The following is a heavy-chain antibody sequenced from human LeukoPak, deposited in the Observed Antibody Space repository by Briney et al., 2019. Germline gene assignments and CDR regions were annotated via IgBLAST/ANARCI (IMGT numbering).Heavy chain of an antibody. J-gene: IGHJ6*02. Sequence: PGGSLRLSCAASGFTFSSYAMHWVRQAPGKGLEWVAVISYDGSNKYYADSVKGRFTISRDNSRNTLYLQMNSLRAEDTAVYYCARGSGVYGMDVWGQGTTVTVSS. CDR2: ISYDGSNK. D-gene: IGHD2-8*02. CDR3: ARGSGVYGMDV. V-gene: IGHV3-30-3*01. CDR1: GFTFSSYA.